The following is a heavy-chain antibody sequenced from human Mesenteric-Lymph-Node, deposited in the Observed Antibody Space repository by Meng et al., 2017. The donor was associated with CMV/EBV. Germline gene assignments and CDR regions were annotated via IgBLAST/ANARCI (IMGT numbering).Heavy chain of an antibody. D-gene: IGHD6-6*01. J-gene: IGHJ4*02. CDR3: ARGEAARLEVADY. CDR2: ISGRSSYI. CDR1: GFTFSSYN. Sequence: RGSLRLSCAASGFTFSSYNINWVRQAPGKGLEWVSSISGRSSYIYYADSVKGRFTISRDIAKNSVYLEMNSLRAEDTAIYYCARGEAARLEVADYWGQGTLVTVSS. V-gene: IGHV3-21*01.